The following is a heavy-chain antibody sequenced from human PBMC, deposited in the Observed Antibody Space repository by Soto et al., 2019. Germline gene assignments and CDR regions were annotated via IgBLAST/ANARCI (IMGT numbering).Heavy chain of an antibody. CDR1: GGSFSGYY. CDR3: ARGPRITGTTSNWFDP. J-gene: IGHJ5*02. Sequence: SETLSLTCAVYGGSFSGYYWSWIRQPPGKGLEWIGEINHSGSTNYNPSLKSRVTISVDTSKNQFSLKLSSVTAADTAVYYCARGPRITGTTSNWFDPWGQGTLVTVPQ. V-gene: IGHV4-34*01. D-gene: IGHD1-7*01. CDR2: INHSGST.